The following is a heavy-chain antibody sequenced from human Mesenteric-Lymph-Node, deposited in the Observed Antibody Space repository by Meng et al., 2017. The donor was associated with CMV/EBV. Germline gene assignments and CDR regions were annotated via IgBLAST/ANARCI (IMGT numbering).Heavy chain of an antibody. CDR1: GFTFNTYS. J-gene: IGHJ6*02. CDR3: GRDYNYWSGPIRGGVDV. V-gene: IGHV3-48*02. Sequence: GGSLRLSCAASGFTFNTYSMNWVRQAPGKGLEWVSYISNSGSIIYYADSVKGRFTISRDNAKNSLYLQMNSLRDEDTAVYYCGRDYNYWSGPIRGGVDVWGQGTTVTVSS. CDR2: ISNSGSII. D-gene: IGHD3-3*01.